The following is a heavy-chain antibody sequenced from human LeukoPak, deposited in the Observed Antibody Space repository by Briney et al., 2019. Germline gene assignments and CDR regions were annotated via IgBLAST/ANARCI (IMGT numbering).Heavy chain of an antibody. Sequence: GGSLRLSCAASGFTFSSYSMNWVRQAPGRGLGWVSSISSSSSYIYYADSVKGRFTISRDNAKNSLYLQMNSLRAEDTAVYYCAREGITMVRGEINYYYGMDVWGQGTTVTVSS. J-gene: IGHJ6*02. CDR1: GFTFSSYS. D-gene: IGHD3-10*01. V-gene: IGHV3-21*01. CDR2: ISSSSSYI. CDR3: AREGITMVRGEINYYYGMDV.